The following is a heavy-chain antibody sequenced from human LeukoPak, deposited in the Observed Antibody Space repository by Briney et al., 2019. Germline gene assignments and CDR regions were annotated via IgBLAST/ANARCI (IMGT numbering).Heavy chain of an antibody. Sequence: PGGSLRLSCAASGFIFSSYSINWVRQAPGKGLEWVSFIDSTSTYIHYADSVKGRFTISRDNAKNSLYLQMNSLRAEDTAVYYCARVGGRYDILTGSDYWGQGTLVTVSS. J-gene: IGHJ4*02. CDR3: ARVGGRYDILTGSDY. V-gene: IGHV3-21*01. D-gene: IGHD3-9*01. CDR2: IDSTSTYI. CDR1: GFIFSSYS.